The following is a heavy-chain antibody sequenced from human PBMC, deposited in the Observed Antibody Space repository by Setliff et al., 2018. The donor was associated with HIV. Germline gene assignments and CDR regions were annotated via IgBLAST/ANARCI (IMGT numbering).Heavy chain of an antibody. CDR2: INPHSGNT. V-gene: IGHV1-2*02. CDR1: GYTLTGYY. CDR3: ARGISSGWHH. Sequence: ASVKVSCKASGYTLTGYYMHWVRLAPGLGLEWMGWINPHSGNTDFAQKFQGRVRITADDSTSTVYLELSSLRSDDSAVYYCARGISSGWHHWGQGTLVTVSS. J-gene: IGHJ5*02. D-gene: IGHD3-22*01.